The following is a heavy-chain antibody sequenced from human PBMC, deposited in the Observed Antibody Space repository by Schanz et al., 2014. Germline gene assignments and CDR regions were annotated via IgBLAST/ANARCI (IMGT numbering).Heavy chain of an antibody. CDR3: ARGFDFWDR. V-gene: IGHV1-8*01. J-gene: IGHJ4*02. D-gene: IGHD3-3*01. CDR1: GYTFTSYD. Sequence: QVQLIQSGAEVKKPGASVKVSCTASGYTFTSYDINWVRQAPGQGLEWLGWMNPNSGNPGFAQKFRGRVTMTRNTSMSTAYMELSSLRSDDTAVYYCARGFDFWDRWGQGTLVIVSS. CDR2: MNPNSGNP.